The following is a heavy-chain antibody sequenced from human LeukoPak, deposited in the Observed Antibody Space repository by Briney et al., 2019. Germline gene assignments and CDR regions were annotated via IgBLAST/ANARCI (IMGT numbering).Heavy chain of an antibody. CDR1: GGSISSYY. CDR3: ARDPRAGSRNNWFDP. D-gene: IGHD5-12*01. CDR2: IYTSGST. Sequence: SETPSLTCTVSGGSISSYYWSWIRQPAGKGLEWIGRIYTSGSTNYNPSLKSRVTMSVDTSKNQFSLKLCSVTAADTAVYYCARDPRAGSRNNWFDPWGQGTLVTVSS. J-gene: IGHJ5*02. V-gene: IGHV4-4*07.